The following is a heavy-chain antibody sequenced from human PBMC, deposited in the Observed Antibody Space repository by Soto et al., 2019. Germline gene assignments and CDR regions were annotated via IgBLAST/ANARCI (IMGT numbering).Heavy chain of an antibody. CDR3: ARGRGHYDILTGYYPRRNWFDP. V-gene: IGHV1-2*04. J-gene: IGHJ5*02. CDR2: INPNSGGT. Sequence: QVPLVQSGAEVKKPGASVKVSCKASGYTFTGYYMHWVRQAPGQGLEWMGWINPNSGGTNYAQKFQGWVTMTRDTSISTAYMELSRLRSDDTAVYYCARGRGHYDILTGYYPRRNWFDPWGQGTLVTVSS. CDR1: GYTFTGYY. D-gene: IGHD3-9*01.